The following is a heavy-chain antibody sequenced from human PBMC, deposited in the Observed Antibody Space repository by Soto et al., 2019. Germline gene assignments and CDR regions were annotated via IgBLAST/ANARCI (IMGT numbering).Heavy chain of an antibody. CDR3: ARGATGTSDFAF. CDR2: INHSGST. J-gene: IGHJ4*02. V-gene: IGHV4-34*01. D-gene: IGHD1-1*01. CDR1: GGSFSTYY. Sequence: QVQVQQLGAGLLKPSETLSLTCAVYGGSFSTYYCSWVRQPPRKGLEWIGDINHSGSTNDNPSLKSRVTISGDTSKNQLSLKVSSVTAADTAVYYCARGATGTSDFAFWGQGTLVTVSS.